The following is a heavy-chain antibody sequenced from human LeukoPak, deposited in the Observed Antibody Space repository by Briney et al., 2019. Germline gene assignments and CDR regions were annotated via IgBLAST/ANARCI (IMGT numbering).Heavy chain of an antibody. V-gene: IGHV3-74*01. CDR1: RFTFSTYW. CDR2: INSDGSST. Sequence: SGGSLRLSCAASRFTFSTYWMHWVRQAPGKGLVWVSRINSDGSSTDYADSVKGRFTISRDNSKNTLYLQMNSLRAEDTAVYYCAKTMVRGVNWFDPWGQGTLVTVSS. D-gene: IGHD3-10*01. CDR3: AKTMVRGVNWFDP. J-gene: IGHJ5*02.